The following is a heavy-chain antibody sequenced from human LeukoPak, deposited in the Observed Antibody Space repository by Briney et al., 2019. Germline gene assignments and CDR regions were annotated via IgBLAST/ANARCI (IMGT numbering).Heavy chain of an antibody. CDR1: GGTFSSYA. CDR3: ARDQGPLGPHAFDI. Sequence: ASVKVSCKASGGTFSSYAISWVRQAPGQGLEWMGGIIPIFGTANYAQKFQGRFTITTDESTSTAYMELSSLRSEDTAVYYWARDQGPLGPHAFDIWGQGTMVTVSS. D-gene: IGHD7-27*01. J-gene: IGHJ3*02. CDR2: IIPIFGTA. V-gene: IGHV1-69*05.